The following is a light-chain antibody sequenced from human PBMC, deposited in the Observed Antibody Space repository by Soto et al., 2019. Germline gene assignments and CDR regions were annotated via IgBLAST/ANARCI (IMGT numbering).Light chain of an antibody. Sequence: DIQMTQSPSTLSASVGDRVTITCRASRSAGEWLAWYQQKPGKAPTLLIYEVSNLQSGVPSRFSGSGSETEFSLTIDSLQPDDFAIYYCQQFNSHPYIFGPGTRVDIK. CDR2: EVS. V-gene: IGKV1-5*03. CDR1: RSAGEW. CDR3: QQFNSHPYI. J-gene: IGKJ2*01.